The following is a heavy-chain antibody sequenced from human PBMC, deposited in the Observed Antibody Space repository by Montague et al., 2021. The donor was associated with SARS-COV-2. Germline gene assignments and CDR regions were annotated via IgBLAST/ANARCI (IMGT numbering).Heavy chain of an antibody. CDR3: ARGAGHGYGFRLGSFDV. CDR1: GGSFSGHY. V-gene: IGHV4-34*01. Sequence: SETLSLTCAVYGGSFSGHYWNWSRQPPGKEREWCREINHSGGTNNNTPFKSRVAMSVDTSKNQFSLKMSSVTAADTAAYYCARGAGHGYGFRLGSFDVWGQGTLVTVSS. J-gene: IGHJ4*03. D-gene: IGHD3-10*01. CDR2: INHSGGT.